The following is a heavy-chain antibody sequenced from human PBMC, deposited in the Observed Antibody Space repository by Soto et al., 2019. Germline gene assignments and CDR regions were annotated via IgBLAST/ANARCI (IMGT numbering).Heavy chain of an antibody. CDR1: GGTFSSYA. V-gene: IGHV1-69*13. D-gene: IGHD3-22*01. J-gene: IGHJ4*02. Sequence: SVNVSCKASGGTFSSYAISWVRQAPGQGLEWMGGIIPIFGTANYAQKFQGRVTITADESTSTAYMELSSLRSEDTAVYYCARGDHYYDSSGYVYYFDYWGQGTLVTVSS. CDR2: IIPIFGTA. CDR3: ARGDHYYDSSGYVYYFDY.